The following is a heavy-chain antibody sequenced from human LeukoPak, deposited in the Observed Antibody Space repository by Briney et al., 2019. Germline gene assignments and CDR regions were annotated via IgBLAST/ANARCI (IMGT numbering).Heavy chain of an antibody. V-gene: IGHV3-53*01. CDR3: ARAFSGSYYFDY. Sequence: GGSLRLSCAASGFTFSSYSMNWVRQAPGKGLEWVSVIYSGGSTYYADSVKGRFTISRDNSKNTLSLQMNSLRAEDTAVYYCARAFSGSYYFDYWGQGTLVTVSS. CDR1: GFTFSSYS. CDR2: IYSGGST. J-gene: IGHJ4*02. D-gene: IGHD1-26*01.